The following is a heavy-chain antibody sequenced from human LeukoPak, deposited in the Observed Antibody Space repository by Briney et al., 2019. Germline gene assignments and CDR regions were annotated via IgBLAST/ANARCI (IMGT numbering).Heavy chain of an antibody. J-gene: IGHJ4*02. CDR2: IYHSGTT. CDR1: NYSITSGYF. Sequence: SETLSLTCAVSNYSITSGYFWGWIRQPPGKGLEWIASIYHSGTTYYNPSLRNRVTLFVDTSKNQFSLKLTSLTAADTAVYYCARDGVFHDSDGYSFDYCGQGTLVTVSS. D-gene: IGHD3-22*01. V-gene: IGHV4-38-2*02. CDR3: ARDGVFHDSDGYSFDY.